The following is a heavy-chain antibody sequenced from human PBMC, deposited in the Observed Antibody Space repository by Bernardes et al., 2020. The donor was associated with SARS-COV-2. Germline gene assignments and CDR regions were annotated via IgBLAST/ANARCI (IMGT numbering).Heavy chain of an antibody. D-gene: IGHD5-18*01. CDR2: IHPGDSDT. J-gene: IGHJ4*02. V-gene: IGHV5-51*01. Sequence: GESLKISCKGSGYSFTNYWIAWVRQMPGKGLEWMGLIHPGDSDTRYSPAFQGQVTISADKSISTAYLQWRRLKASDTAMYYCAKTDPLDMAMDSWGQGTLVTVSS. CDR1: GYSFTNYW. CDR3: AKTDPLDMAMDS.